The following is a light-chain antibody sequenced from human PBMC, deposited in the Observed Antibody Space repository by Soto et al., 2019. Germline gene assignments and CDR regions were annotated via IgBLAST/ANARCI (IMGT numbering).Light chain of an antibody. CDR3: QKYNSPPSIT. CDR1: QGISNY. V-gene: IGKV1-27*01. J-gene: IGKJ5*01. Sequence: SSLSASVGDRFTITCRASQGISNYLAWYQQKPGKVPKLLIYAASTLQSGVPSRFSGSGSGTDFTLTISSLQPEDVATYYCQKYNSPPSITFGQGTRLEIK. CDR2: AAS.